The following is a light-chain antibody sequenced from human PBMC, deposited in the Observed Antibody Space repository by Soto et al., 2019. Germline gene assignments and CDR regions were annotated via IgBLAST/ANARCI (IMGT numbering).Light chain of an antibody. Sequence: EIGLTQSPGTLSLSPGERATLSCRASQSVSNSYLARYQQKPGQAPRLLIYGASSRATGIPERFSGSGSGTDFTLTLSRLEPEDFAVYFCRKYGSSLFGPGTKVDIK. CDR1: QSVSNSY. CDR3: RKYGSSL. CDR2: GAS. V-gene: IGKV3-20*01. J-gene: IGKJ3*01.